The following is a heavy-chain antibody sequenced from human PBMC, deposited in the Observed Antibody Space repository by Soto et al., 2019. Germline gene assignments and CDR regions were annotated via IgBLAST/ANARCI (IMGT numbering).Heavy chain of an antibody. Sequence: TSETLSLTCTVSGGSISSYYWSWIRQPPGKGLEWIGYIYYSGSTNYNPSLKSRVTISVDTSKNQFSLKLSSVTAADTAVYYCARDRYSYGYGYFDPWGQGTLVTVSS. CDR1: GGSISSYY. CDR3: ARDRYSYGYGYFDP. D-gene: IGHD5-18*01. V-gene: IGHV4-59*01. J-gene: IGHJ5*02. CDR2: IYYSGST.